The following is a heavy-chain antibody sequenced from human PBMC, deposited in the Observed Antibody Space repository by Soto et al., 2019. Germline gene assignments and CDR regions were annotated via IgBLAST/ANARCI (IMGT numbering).Heavy chain of an antibody. CDR3: AIVREAVAPFDY. Sequence: GASVKVSCKASGYTFTSYYMHWVRQAPGQGLEWMGIINPSGGSTSYAQKFQGRVTMTRDTSTSTVYMELSSLRSEDTAVYYCAIVREAVAPFDYWGQGTLVTVSS. CDR2: INPSGGST. V-gene: IGHV1-46*03. J-gene: IGHJ4*02. CDR1: GYTFTSYY. D-gene: IGHD6-19*01.